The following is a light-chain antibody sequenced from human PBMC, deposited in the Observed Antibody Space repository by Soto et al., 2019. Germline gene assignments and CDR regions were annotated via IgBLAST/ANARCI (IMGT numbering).Light chain of an antibody. Sequence: DVVMTQSTLSLPVTPGVPASISCRSSQSLLHSNGYNYLDWYLQKPGQSPQLLIYLGSNRASGVPDRFSGSGSGTDFTLKIIRVEAEDVCVCYCVPPLQSWTCGQGTKVDIK. CDR1: QSLLHSNGYNY. CDR2: LGS. J-gene: IGKJ1*01. V-gene: IGKV2-28*01. CDR3: VPPLQSWT.